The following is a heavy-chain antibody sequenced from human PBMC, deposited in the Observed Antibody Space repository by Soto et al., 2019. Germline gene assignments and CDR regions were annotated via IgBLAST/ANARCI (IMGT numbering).Heavy chain of an antibody. J-gene: IGHJ4*02. CDR1: GFTFNTYS. V-gene: IGHV3-21*01. D-gene: IGHD3-10*01. CDR3: ASLSRFALDY. Sequence: GGSLRLSCAASGFTFNTYSMNWVRQAPGKGLEWVSSISSSSSYIYYTDSVKGRFTISRDNAKSSLYLQMNSLRAEDTAVYYCASLSRFALDYWGQGTLVTVSS. CDR2: ISSSSSYI.